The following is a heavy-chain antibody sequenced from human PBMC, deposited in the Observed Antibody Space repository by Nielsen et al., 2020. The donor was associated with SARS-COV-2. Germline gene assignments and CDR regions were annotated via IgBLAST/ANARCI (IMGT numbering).Heavy chain of an antibody. D-gene: IGHD3-3*01. CDR3: AKSIRFLEWLGRVKDTEFDY. CDR2: ISYDGSNK. J-gene: IGHJ4*02. Sequence: GGSLRLSCAASGFTFSSYAMHWVRQAPGKGLEWVAVISYDGSNKYYADSVKGRFTISRDNSKNTLYLQMNSLRAEDTAVYYCAKSIRFLEWLGRVKDTEFDYWGQGTLVTVSS. CDR1: GFTFSSYA. V-gene: IGHV3-30-3*02.